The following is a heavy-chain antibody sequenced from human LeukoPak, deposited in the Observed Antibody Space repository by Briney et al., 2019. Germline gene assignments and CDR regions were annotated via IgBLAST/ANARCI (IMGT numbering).Heavy chain of an antibody. J-gene: IGHJ4*02. D-gene: IGHD4-17*01. V-gene: IGHV4-34*01. CDR3: TRMTTGHDY. CDR2: INHSGYT. Sequence: SETLSLTCAVSGVYFNDYYWSWVRQTPGNGLEWIGEINHSGYTNDSPSLKSRVTLSIDTSRKQFSLNLRSVTVADSGIYYCTRMTTGHDYWGQGTLVTVSS. CDR1: GVYFNDYY.